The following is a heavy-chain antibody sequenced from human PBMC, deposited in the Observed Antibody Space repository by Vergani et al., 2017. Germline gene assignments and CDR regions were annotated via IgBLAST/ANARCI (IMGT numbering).Heavy chain of an antibody. CDR3: ASVKYYSDSTPHFRGSYFDV. CDR1: GDSIISRSYY. Sequence: QMQLQESGPGLVKASETLSLTCTVSGDSIISRSYYWGWIRQPPGKGLEWIGSIYNSGNGDSSSSLKSRVTISADTSKNQFSLRLTSVTAADTAVYYCASVKYYSDSTPHFRGSYFDVWGRDTLVTVPS. D-gene: IGHD1-26*01. J-gene: IGHJ2*01. CDR2: IYNSGNG. V-gene: IGHV4-39*01.